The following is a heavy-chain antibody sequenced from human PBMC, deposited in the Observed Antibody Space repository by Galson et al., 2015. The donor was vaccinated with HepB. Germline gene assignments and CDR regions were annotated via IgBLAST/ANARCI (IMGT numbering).Heavy chain of an antibody. CDR3: ARDQLIKDYGDGGNDY. CDR2: IKQDGSEK. J-gene: IGHJ4*02. Sequence: SLRLSCAASGFTFSSYWMSWVRQAPGKGLEWVANIKQDGSEKYYVDSVKGRFTISRDNAKNSLYLQMNSLRAEDTAVYYCARDQLIKDYGDGGNDYWGQGTLVTVSS. CDR1: GFTFSSYW. V-gene: IGHV3-7*01. D-gene: IGHD4-17*01.